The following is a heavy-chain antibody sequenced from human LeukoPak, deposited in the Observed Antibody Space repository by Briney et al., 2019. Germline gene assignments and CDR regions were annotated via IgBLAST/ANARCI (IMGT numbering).Heavy chain of an antibody. Sequence: GGSLRLSCAASGFSFSSYEMNWVRQAPGKGLECVSTISNSGGTTYYADSVKGRFSISRDNSKNTLSLEMSSLRTEDTAIYYCAKESFRPALLDFWGQGSLVTVSS. CDR3: AKESFRPALLDF. CDR1: GFSFSSYE. J-gene: IGHJ4*02. CDR2: ISNSGGTT. D-gene: IGHD2-21*01. V-gene: IGHV3-23*01.